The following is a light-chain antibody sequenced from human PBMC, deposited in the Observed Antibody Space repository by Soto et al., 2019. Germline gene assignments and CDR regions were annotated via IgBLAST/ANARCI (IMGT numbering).Light chain of an antibody. CDR3: QSYDSSLGGWV. Sequence: QSVLTQPPSVSGAPGQRVTISCTGSSSNIGAGYDVHWYQQLPGTAPKLLIYGNSNRPSGVPDRFSGSKSGTSASLAITGLQAEDEADYYCQSYDSSLGGWVFGGGTKLPVL. J-gene: IGLJ3*02. V-gene: IGLV1-40*01. CDR1: SSNIGAGYD. CDR2: GNS.